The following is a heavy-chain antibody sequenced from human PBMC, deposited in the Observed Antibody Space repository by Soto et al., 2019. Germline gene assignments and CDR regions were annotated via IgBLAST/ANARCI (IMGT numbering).Heavy chain of an antibody. CDR2: ISAYNGNT. J-gene: IGHJ5*02. Sequence: QVQLVQSGAEVKKPGASVKVSCKASGYTFTRYGISWVRQAPGQGLEWMGWISAYNGNTNYAQKLQGRVTMTTDTSTSKVYMELRSLRSDDTAVYYCARASGSSYWFDPWGQGTLVTVSS. CDR3: ARASGSSYWFDP. CDR1: GYTFTRYG. V-gene: IGHV1-18*01. D-gene: IGHD1-26*01.